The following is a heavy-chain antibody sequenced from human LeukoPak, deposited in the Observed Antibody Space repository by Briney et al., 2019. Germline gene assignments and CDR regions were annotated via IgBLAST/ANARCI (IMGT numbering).Heavy chain of an antibody. Sequence: SETLSLTCSVSGGSISSYYWSWIRQPAGKGLEWIGCIYTSGSTNYNPSLKSRVTISVDKSKNQFSLKLSSVTAADTAVYYCASRGHYFDYWGQGTLVTVSS. CDR3: ASRGHYFDY. J-gene: IGHJ4*02. CDR1: GGSISSYY. CDR2: IYTSGST. V-gene: IGHV4-4*07.